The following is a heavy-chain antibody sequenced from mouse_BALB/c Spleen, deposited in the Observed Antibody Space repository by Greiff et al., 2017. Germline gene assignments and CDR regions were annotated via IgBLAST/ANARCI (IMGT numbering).Heavy chain of an antibody. D-gene: IGHD1-1*01. V-gene: IGHV3-2*02. CDR3: ARSDYGTGYFDY. J-gene: IGHJ2*01. Sequence: EVQLVESGPGLVKPSQSLSLTCTVTGYSITSDYAWNWIRQFPGNKLEWMGYISYSGSTSYNPSLKSRISITRDTSKNQFFLQLNSVTTEDTATYYCARSDYGTGYFDYWGQGTTLTVSS. CDR1: GYSITSDYA. CDR2: ISYSGST.